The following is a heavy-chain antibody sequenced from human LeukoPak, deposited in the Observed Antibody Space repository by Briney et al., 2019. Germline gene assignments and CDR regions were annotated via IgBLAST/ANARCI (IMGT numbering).Heavy chain of an antibody. D-gene: IGHD2-8*01. V-gene: IGHV4-59*12. J-gene: IGHJ4*02. CDR1: GGSISSYY. CDR3: ARVNLLGYCTNDVFSGGGLPFYL. Sequence: SETLSLTCTVSGGSISSYYGSWIRHPPGKGLEWIVYIYYSGSTNYNPSLESRVTISVDTSKKQFSLKRSSVTAADTAVYCCARVNLLGYCTNDVFSGGGLPFYLWGQRTLVTVSS. CDR2: IYYSGST.